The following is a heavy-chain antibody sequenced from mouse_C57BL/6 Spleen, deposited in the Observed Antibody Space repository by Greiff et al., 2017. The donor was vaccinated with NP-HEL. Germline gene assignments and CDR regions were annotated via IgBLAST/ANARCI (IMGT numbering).Heavy chain of an antibody. CDR1: GFTFSSYA. D-gene: IGHD2-4*01. J-gene: IGHJ3*01. Sequence: DVMLVESGEGLVKPGGSLKLSCAASGFTFSSYAMSWVRQTPEKRLEWVAYISSGGDYIYYADTVKGRFTISRDNARNTLYLQMSSLKSEDTAMYYYTRDRDYDYGFAYWGQGTLVTVSA. CDR3: TRDRDYDYGFAY. CDR2: ISSGGDYI. V-gene: IGHV5-9-1*02.